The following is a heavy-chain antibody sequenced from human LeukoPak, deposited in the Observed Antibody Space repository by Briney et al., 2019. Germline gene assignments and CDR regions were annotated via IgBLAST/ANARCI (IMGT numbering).Heavy chain of an antibody. Sequence: ASVKVSCKASGGTFSSYAISWVRQAPGQGLEWMGWINPNSGGTNYAQKFQGRVTMTRDTSISTAYMELSRLRSDDTAVYYCAATTIVVVPAAPMDVWGKGTTVTVSS. CDR2: INPNSGGT. V-gene: IGHV1-2*02. CDR1: GGTFSSYA. D-gene: IGHD2-2*01. J-gene: IGHJ6*04. CDR3: AATTIVVVPAAPMDV.